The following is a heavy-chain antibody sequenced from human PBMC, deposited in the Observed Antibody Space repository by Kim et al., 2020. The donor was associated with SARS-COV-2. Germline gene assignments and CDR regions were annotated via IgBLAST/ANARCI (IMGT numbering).Heavy chain of an antibody. V-gene: IGHV3-7*03. CDR3: ARDSGYSYVGAFDI. J-gene: IGHJ3*02. D-gene: IGHD5-18*01. Sequence: VDPVKGQFPITRDNAKNSLYLQMNSLRAEDTAVYYCARDSGYSYVGAFDIWGQGTMVTVSS.